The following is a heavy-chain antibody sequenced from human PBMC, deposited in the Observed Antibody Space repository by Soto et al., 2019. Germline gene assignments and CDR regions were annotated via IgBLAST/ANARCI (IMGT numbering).Heavy chain of an antibody. V-gene: IGHV4-31*03. J-gene: IGHJ2*01. CDR1: GGSISSSSYY. CDR2: IYYSGST. D-gene: IGHD3-10*01. Sequence: SETLSLTCTVSGGSISSSSYYWGWIRQPPGKGLEWIGYIYYSGSTYYNPSLKSRVTISVDTSKNQFSLKLSSVTAADTAVYYCAREGWFGENNWYFDLWGRGTLVTVSS. CDR3: AREGWFGENNWYFDL.